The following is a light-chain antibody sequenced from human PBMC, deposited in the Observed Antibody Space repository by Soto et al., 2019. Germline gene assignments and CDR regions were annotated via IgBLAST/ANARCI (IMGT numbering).Light chain of an antibody. CDR2: GTS. Sequence: EIVMTHSPATLSLSPGERATLSCRASQSVSSNLAWYQQKPGQAPRLLIYGTSTRTTGIPARFSGSGSGTEFTLTNSSLQSEDFGVYFCQRYNNWPPWTFGQGTKVDIK. CDR1: QSVSSN. CDR3: QRYNNWPPWT. J-gene: IGKJ1*01. V-gene: IGKV3-15*01.